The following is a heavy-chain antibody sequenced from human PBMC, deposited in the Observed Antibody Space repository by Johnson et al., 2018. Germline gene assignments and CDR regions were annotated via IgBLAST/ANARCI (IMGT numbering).Heavy chain of an antibody. CDR3: AREGRDTGSNDAFDI. J-gene: IGHJ3*02. CDR2: IYYSGST. CDR1: GGSVSSGSYY. V-gene: IGHV4-61*01. Sequence: QVQLQESGPGLVKPSETLSLICTVSGGSVSSGSYYWSWIRQPPGKGLEWIGYIYYSGSTNYTPSLKSRVTISVDTSKNQFSLKLSSVTAADTAVYYCAREGRDTGSNDAFDIWGQGTMVTVSS. D-gene: IGHD1-26*01.